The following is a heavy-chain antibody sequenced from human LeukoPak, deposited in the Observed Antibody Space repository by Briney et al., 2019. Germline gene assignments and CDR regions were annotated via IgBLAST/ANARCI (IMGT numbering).Heavy chain of an antibody. V-gene: IGHV4-34*01. CDR3: ARGYYGSGSHCCHMDV. D-gene: IGHD3-10*01. J-gene: IGHJ6*03. Sequence: SETLSLTCAVYVGSFGGYYWSWIRQPPGKGLEWIGEINHSGSTNYNSSLKSRVTISVDTSKNQFSLKLSSVTAADTAVYYCARGYYGSGSHCCHMDVWGKGTTITVS. CDR2: INHSGST. CDR1: VGSFGGYY.